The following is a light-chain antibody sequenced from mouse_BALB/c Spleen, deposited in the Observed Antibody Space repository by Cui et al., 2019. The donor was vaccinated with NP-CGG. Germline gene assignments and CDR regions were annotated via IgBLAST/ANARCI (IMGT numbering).Light chain of an antibody. CDR1: TGAVTTSNY. CDR2: GTN. CDR3: ALWYSNHWV. Sequence: VVIKESALTTSPGETVTLTCRSSTGAVTTSNYANWVQEKPDHLFTGLIGGTNNRAPGVPARFSGSLIGDKAALTITGAQTEDEAIYFCALWYSNHWVFGGGTKLTVL. J-gene: IGLJ1*01. V-gene: IGLV1*01.